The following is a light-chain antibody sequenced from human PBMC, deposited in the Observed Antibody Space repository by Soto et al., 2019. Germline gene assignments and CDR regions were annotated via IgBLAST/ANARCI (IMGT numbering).Light chain of an antibody. Sequence: QSALTQPASVSGSPGQSITISCTGTSSDVGGYNYVSWYQQLPGKAPKLMIYDVGNRPSGVSNRFSGSKSGNTASLTISGLQAEDEADYYCSSYASSSTLVFGGGTKLTVL. CDR3: SSYASSSTLV. V-gene: IGLV2-14*03. J-gene: IGLJ2*01. CDR1: SSDVGGYNY. CDR2: DVG.